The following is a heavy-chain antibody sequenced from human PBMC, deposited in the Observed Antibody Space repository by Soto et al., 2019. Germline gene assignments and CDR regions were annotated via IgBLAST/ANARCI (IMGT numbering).Heavy chain of an antibody. CDR2: IYWDDDK. J-gene: IGHJ5*02. D-gene: IGHD3-22*01. CDR3: AHSLIGYYYDSSGSNWFDP. CDR1: GFSLSTSGVG. V-gene: IGHV2-5*02. Sequence: QITLKESGPTLVKPTQTLTLTCTFSGFSLSTSGVGVGWIRQPPGKALEWLALIYWDDDKRYSPSLKSRLTITKHPSXXXVXXTMTHMDPVDTATYYCAHSLIGYYYDSSGSNWFDPWGQGTLVTVSS.